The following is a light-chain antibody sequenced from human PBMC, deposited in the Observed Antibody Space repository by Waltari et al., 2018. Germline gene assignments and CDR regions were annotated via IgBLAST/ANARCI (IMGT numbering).Light chain of an antibody. V-gene: IGKV4-1*01. CDR1: QSVLYSSNNKNY. J-gene: IGKJ4*01. Sequence: DIVMTQSPEYLAVSLGERATVNCKSSQSVLYSSNNKNYLAWYQRKPGQRPKLLIYWASTRESGVPDRFGGSGSGTDFTLTISSLQAEDVAVYYCQQHYPTASLTFGGGTKVAI. CDR3: QQHYPTASLT. CDR2: WAS.